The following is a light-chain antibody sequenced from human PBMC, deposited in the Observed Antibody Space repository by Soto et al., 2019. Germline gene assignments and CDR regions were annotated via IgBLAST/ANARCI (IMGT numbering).Light chain of an antibody. CDR2: SDY. J-gene: IGLJ3*02. Sequence: QSGLTQPHSASGTPGQRVTISCSGGDSNIGTHVVNWYQQVPGTAPKLLIYSDYQRPSGVPDRFSGSKSGTSGSLAISGLQSDDEADYYCAAWDESLNGPVFGGGTKLTVL. CDR3: AAWDESLNGPV. CDR1: DSNIGTHV. V-gene: IGLV1-44*01.